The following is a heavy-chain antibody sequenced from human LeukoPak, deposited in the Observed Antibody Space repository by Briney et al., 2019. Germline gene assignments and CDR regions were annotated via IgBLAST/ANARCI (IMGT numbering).Heavy chain of an antibody. CDR3: ARVGVIAWLPHPFDY. J-gene: IGHJ4*02. CDR1: GYTFTSYY. CDR2: INTNSGGT. V-gene: IGHV1-2*02. D-gene: IGHD5-12*01. Sequence: RASVKLSCKASGYTFTSYYMRWVRQAPGQGLEWMGSINTNSGGTNYVQKFQGRVTMTRDTSISTAYMELSRLRSDDTAVYYCARVGVIAWLPHPFDYWGQGTLVTVSS.